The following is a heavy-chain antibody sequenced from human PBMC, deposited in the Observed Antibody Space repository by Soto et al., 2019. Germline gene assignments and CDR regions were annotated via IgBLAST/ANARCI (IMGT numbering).Heavy chain of an antibody. Sequence: VGSLRLSCAASGFTFSSYAMSWVRQAPGKGLEWVSAISGSGGSTYYADSVKGRFTISRDNSKNTLYLQMNSLRAEDTAVYYCAKSPSSGSVYFDYWGQGTLVTVSS. D-gene: IGHD3-10*01. J-gene: IGHJ4*02. CDR1: GFTFSSYA. V-gene: IGHV3-23*01. CDR2: ISGSGGST. CDR3: AKSPSSGSVYFDY.